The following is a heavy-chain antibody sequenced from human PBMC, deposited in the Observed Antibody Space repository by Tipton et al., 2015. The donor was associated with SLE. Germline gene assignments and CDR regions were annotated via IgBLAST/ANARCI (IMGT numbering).Heavy chain of an antibody. CDR3: ARSTDQNWFDP. J-gene: IGHJ5*02. D-gene: IGHD2-2*01. V-gene: IGHV4-31*03. CDR1: GDSISNGDDY. Sequence: LRLSCTVSGDSISNGDDYWSWTRQPPGKGLEWIGNIYYGGGTYYNPSLESRVTISLDTSKNQFSLKLNSVTAADTAVYYCARSTDQNWFDPWGQGTLVTVSS. CDR2: IYYGGGT.